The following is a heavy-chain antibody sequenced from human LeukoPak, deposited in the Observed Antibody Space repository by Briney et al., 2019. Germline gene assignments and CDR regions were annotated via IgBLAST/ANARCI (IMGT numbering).Heavy chain of an antibody. CDR1: RITFGTYG. CDR3: ATSGLSRFGF. D-gene: IGHD2/OR15-2a*01. Sequence: GGSLRLSCAASRITFGTYGMSWVRQAPGKGLEWVSSISGSGATTYYADSVKGRFTISRDNSKNTLYLQMNSLRAEDTAVYFCATSGLSRFGFWGQGTLVTVSS. CDR2: ISGSGATT. J-gene: IGHJ4*02. V-gene: IGHV3-23*01.